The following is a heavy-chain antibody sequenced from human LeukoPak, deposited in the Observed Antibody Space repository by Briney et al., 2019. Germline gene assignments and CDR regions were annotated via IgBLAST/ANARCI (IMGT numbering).Heavy chain of an antibody. CDR1: GVSVSSYY. D-gene: IGHD3-22*01. CDR3: ARHGAPYDSSGYYRWIYFDY. V-gene: IGHV4-59*08. J-gene: IGHJ4*02. CDR2: IYYSGST. Sequence: SETLSLTCSVSGVSVSSYYWSWIRQPPGKGLEWIGYIYYSGSTNYNPSLKSRVTISVDTSKNQFSLKLSSVTAADTAVYYCARHGAPYDSSGYYRWIYFDYWGQGTLVTVSS.